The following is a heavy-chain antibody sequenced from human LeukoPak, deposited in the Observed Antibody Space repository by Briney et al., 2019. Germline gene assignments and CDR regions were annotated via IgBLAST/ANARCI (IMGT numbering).Heavy chain of an antibody. D-gene: IGHD3-3*01. CDR2: INHSGST. J-gene: IGHJ6*02. CDR3: ARVLGVVITQYYYYYYGMDV. V-gene: IGHV4-34*01. Sequence: SETLSLTCAVYGGSFSGYYWSWIRQPPGKGLEWIGEINHSGSTNYNPSLKSRVTISVDTSKNQFSLKLSSVTAADTAVYYCARVLGVVITQYYYYYYGMDVWGQGTTVTASS. CDR1: GGSFSGYY.